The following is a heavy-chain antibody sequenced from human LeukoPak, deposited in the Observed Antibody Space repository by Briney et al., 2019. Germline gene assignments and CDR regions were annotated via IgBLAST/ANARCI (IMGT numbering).Heavy chain of an antibody. V-gene: IGHV1-8*02. CDR3: ATFRYYYGSETFNWFDP. CDR1: GYTFTGYY. J-gene: IGHJ5*02. D-gene: IGHD3-10*01. CDR2: MNPNSGNT. Sequence: GASVKVSCKASGYTFTGYYMHWVRQAPGQGLEWMGWMNPNSGNTGYAQKFQGRVTMTRNTSISTAYMELSSLRSEDTAVYYCATFRYYYGSETFNWFDPWGQGTLVTVSS.